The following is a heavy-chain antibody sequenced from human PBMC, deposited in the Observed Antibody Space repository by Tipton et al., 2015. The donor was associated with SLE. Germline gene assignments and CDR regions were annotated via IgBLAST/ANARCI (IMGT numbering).Heavy chain of an antibody. CDR1: GGSISSHY. CDR2: VHSSGST. CDR3: AASGYDFLSWFDP. V-gene: IGHV4-59*11. Sequence: TLSLTCTVSGGSISSHYWSWIRQPPGKRLEWIGHVHSSGSTFYNPSLKSRVSISMDTSKNQVSLRKTSVPAADTAVYYCAASGYDFLSWFDPWGQGPPVTVSS. D-gene: IGHD5-12*01. J-gene: IGHJ5*02.